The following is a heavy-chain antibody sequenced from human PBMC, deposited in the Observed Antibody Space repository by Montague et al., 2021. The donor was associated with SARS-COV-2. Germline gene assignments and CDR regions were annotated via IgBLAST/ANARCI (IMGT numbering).Heavy chain of an antibody. J-gene: IGHJ3*02. D-gene: IGHD4-23*01. CDR1: GGSISSRSYY. CDR3: ARLRGDYGGTYDTFDI. Sequence: SETLSLTCTVSGGSISSRSYYWGWIRQPPGKGLEWIGSIYYSGSAYYNPSLNSRVTISVDTSKNQFSLKLSSVTAADTAVYYCARLRGDYGGTYDTFDIWGQGTMVTVSS. CDR2: IYYSGSA. V-gene: IGHV4-39*01.